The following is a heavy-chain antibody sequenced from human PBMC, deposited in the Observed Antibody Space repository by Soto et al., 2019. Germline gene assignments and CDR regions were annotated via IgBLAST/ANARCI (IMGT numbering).Heavy chain of an antibody. V-gene: IGHV3-23*01. CDR3: AKDFTPDGYWDFDY. CDR2: VLQTGSTT. CDR1: GFTFSTYT. J-gene: IGHJ4*02. Sequence: GGSLRLSCAASGFTFSTYTMSWVRQPPGKGLEWVSAVLQTGSTTFYADSVKGRFTISRDNSKNTLYLQMNNLRAEDTAVYYCAKDFTPDGYWDFDYWGQGTLVTVSS. D-gene: IGHD4-17*01.